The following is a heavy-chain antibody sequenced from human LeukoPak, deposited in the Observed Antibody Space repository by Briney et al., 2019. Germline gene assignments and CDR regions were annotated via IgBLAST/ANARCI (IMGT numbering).Heavy chain of an antibody. Sequence: TGGSLRLSCVASGFTFSRYWMTWVRQAPGKGLEWVSSIIGSAGSTFYADSVKGRFTISRDNSKNTVHLQMNSLRAEDTAIYYCAKVNGNYYVDYWGQGTLVTVSS. CDR2: IIGSAGST. D-gene: IGHD1-7*01. CDR3: AKVNGNYYVDY. V-gene: IGHV3-23*01. CDR1: GFTFSRYW. J-gene: IGHJ4*02.